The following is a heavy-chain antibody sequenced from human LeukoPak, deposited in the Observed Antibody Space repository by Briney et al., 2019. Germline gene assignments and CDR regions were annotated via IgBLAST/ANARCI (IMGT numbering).Heavy chain of an antibody. CDR2: ISYDETNK. CDR1: GFTFTNYA. Sequence: GRSLRLSCAASGFTFTNYAMHWVRQAPGKGLEWVAVISYDETNKYYEDSVKGRSTISRDNAKNSLYLQMNTLRAEDTAVYYCARGGYGAYMGWGQGNLVTVSS. D-gene: IGHD4-17*01. J-gene: IGHJ4*02. V-gene: IGHV3-30*04. CDR3: ARGGYGAYMG.